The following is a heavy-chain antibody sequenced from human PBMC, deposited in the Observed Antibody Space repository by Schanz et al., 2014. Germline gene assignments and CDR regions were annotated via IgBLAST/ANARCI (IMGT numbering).Heavy chain of an antibody. CDR3: AKDSRGSSFDMDV. Sequence: EVQLVESEGGLVQPGGSLRLSCEGSGFSFSDYWMGWVRQTPVKGLEWVATIWFDGSKTDYADSVKGRFTISRDNSKNSLYLQMNSLRTEDTALYYCAKDSRGSSFDMDVWGQGTTVTVS. V-gene: IGHV3-43*02. J-gene: IGHJ6*02. CDR1: GFSFSDYW. D-gene: IGHD1-26*01. CDR2: IWFDGSKT.